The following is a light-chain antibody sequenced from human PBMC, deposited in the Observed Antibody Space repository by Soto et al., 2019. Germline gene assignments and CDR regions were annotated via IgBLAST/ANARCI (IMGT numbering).Light chain of an antibody. CDR2: EVT. V-gene: IGLV2-14*01. J-gene: IGLJ1*01. Sequence: QSALTQPASVSGSPGQSIAISCTGSSSDIGIYKYVSWYQQHPGKVPKLIIYEVTNRPSGVSNRFSGSKSGNTASLTISGLQAEDEADYYCSSYTISSTRVFGPGTKLTVL. CDR1: SSDIGIYKY. CDR3: SSYTISSTRV.